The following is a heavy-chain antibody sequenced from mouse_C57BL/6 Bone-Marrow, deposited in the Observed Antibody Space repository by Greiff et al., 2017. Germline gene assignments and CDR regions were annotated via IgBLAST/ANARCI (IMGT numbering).Heavy chain of an antibody. CDR3: ARSGANWAFDY. V-gene: IGHV5-4*01. CDR2: ISDGGSYT. D-gene: IGHD4-1*01. J-gene: IGHJ2*01. Sequence: DVQLVESGGGLVKPGGSLKLSCAASGFTFTSYAMSWVRQTPEKRLEWVATISDGGSYTYYPDNVKGRFTISRDNAKNNLYLQLSHLKTEDTAMYYCARSGANWAFDYWGQGTTLTVSS. CDR1: GFTFTSYA.